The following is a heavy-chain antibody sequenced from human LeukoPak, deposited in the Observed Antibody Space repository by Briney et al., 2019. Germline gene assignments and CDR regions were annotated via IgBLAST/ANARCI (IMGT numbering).Heavy chain of an antibody. CDR2: MNPNSGNT. D-gene: IGHD3/OR15-3a*01. CDR3: ARALSWTTESYYYMDV. CDR1: GYTFTSYD. J-gene: IGHJ6*03. Sequence: ASVKVSCEASGYTFTSYDINWVRQATGQGLEWTGWMNPNSGNTGYAQKFQGRVTMTKNTSITTAYIELSSLRSEDTAVYYCARALSWTTESYYYMDVWGKGTTVTVSS. V-gene: IGHV1-8*01.